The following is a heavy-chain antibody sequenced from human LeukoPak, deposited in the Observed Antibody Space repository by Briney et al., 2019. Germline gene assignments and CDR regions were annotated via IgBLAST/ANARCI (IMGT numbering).Heavy chain of an antibody. D-gene: IGHD6-19*01. V-gene: IGHV4-34*01. CDR2: INHSGST. CDR3: ARVQPLGSGWYHPLTGYFDY. Sequence: SETLSLTCAVYGGSFSGYYWSRIRQPPGKGLEWIGEINHSGSTNYNPSLKSRVTISVDTSKNQFSLKLSSVTAADTAVYYCARVQPLGSGWYHPLTGYFDYWGQGTLVTVSS. CDR1: GGSFSGYY. J-gene: IGHJ4*02.